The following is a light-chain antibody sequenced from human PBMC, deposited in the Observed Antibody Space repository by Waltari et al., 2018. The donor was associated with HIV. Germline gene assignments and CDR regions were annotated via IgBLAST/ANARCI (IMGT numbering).Light chain of an antibody. Sequence: QSALTQPRSVSGSPELAVTISCTGTRSDVGGYNYVSWYQQHPGKAPKLMIYDVSKRPSGVPDRFSGSKSGNTSSLTSSGLQAEDEADYYCCSFAGRYTYVFGTETKVTVL. CDR3: CSFAGRYTYV. V-gene: IGLV2-11*01. CDR1: RSDVGGYNY. CDR2: DVS. J-gene: IGLJ1*01.